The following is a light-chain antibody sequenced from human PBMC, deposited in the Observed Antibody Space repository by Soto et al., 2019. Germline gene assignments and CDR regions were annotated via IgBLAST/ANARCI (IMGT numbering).Light chain of an antibody. J-gene: IGKJ4*01. CDR2: DAA. Sequence: EIVLTQSPATLSLSPGERATLSCRASQSVSSYLSWYQQKHGQAPSLLISDAANRATGIPARFSGSVSGTDFTLTIRSLEPEDFAVYYCQQRSHWPPLSFGGGSKVEI. V-gene: IGKV3-11*01. CDR3: QQRSHWPPLS. CDR1: QSVSSY.